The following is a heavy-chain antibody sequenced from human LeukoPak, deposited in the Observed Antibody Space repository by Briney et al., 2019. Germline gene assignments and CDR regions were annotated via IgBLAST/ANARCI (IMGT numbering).Heavy chain of an antibody. CDR2: IKSKTDGGTT. CDR1: GFTFSNAW. V-gene: IGHV3-15*01. J-gene: IGHJ3*02. D-gene: IGHD3-22*01. CDR3: TTDFTMIVVVDAFDI. Sequence: PGGSLRLSCAASGFTFSNAWMSWVCQAPGKGLEWVGRIKSKTDGGTTDYAAPVKGRFTISRDDSKNTLYLQMNSLKTEDTAVYYCTTDFTMIVVVDAFDIWGQGTMVTVSS.